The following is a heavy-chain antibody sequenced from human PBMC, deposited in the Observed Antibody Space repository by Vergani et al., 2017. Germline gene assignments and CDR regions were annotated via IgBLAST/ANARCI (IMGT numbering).Heavy chain of an antibody. J-gene: IGHJ5*02. D-gene: IGHD6-25*01. CDR1: GFTFSSYW. V-gene: IGHV3-74*01. Sequence: EVQLVESGGGVVQPGGSLRLSCAASGFTFSSYWMHWVRQAPGKGLVWVSRINSDVSSTSYAGAVKGRFTISRDKTKNTLYLQMNSLRDEDTAVYYCARERLRNWFDRWGEGSLVTVSS. CDR3: ARERLRNWFDR. CDR2: INSDVSST.